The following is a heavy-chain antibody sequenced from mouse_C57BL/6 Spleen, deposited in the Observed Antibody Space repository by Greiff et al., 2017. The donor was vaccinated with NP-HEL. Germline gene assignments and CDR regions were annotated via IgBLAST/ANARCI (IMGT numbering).Heavy chain of an antibody. Sequence: EVKLMESGEGLVKPGGSLKLSCAASGFTFSNYAMSWVRQTPEKRLEWVAYISSGGDYIYYADTVKGRFNISRDNARNNLYLQMSSLKSEDTAMYYCTRAENYSLFAYWGQGTLVTVSA. J-gene: IGHJ3*01. CDR1: GFTFSNYA. D-gene: IGHD1-1*01. CDR3: TRAENYSLFAY. V-gene: IGHV5-9-1*02. CDR2: ISSGGDYI.